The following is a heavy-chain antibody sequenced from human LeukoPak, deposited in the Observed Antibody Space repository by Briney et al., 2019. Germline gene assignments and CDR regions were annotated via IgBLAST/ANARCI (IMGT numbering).Heavy chain of an antibody. CDR2: INPSGGST. D-gene: IGHD6-19*01. V-gene: IGHV1-46*01. CDR3: ARDRAAVAGQYFFDY. J-gene: IGHJ4*02. Sequence: ASVKVSCKASGYTFTSYYMHWVRQAPGQGLEWMGIINPSGGSTSYAQKFQGRVTMTRDTSTSTVYMELSSLRSEDTAVYYCARDRAAVAGQYFFDYWGQGALVTVSS. CDR1: GYTFTSYY.